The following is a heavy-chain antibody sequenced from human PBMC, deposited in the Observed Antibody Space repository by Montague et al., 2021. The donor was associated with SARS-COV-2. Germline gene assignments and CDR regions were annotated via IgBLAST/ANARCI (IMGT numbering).Heavy chain of an antibody. V-gene: IGHV4-34*01. CDR1: GGSFSGYY. J-gene: IGHJ5*02. D-gene: IGHD3-22*01. CDR3: ARGPRITMIVVVITDIWFDP. Sequence: SETLSLTCAVYGGSFSGYYWSWIRQPPGKGLEWIGEINHSGSTNXNPSLKSRVTISVDTSKNQFSLKLNSVTAADTAVYYCARGPRITMIVVVITDIWFDPWGQGTLVTVSS. CDR2: INHSGST.